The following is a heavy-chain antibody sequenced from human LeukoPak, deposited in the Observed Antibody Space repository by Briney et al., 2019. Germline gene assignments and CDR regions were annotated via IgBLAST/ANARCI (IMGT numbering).Heavy chain of an antibody. D-gene: IGHD1-1*01. CDR1: GASMSNYH. CDR2: VYNSGST. Sequence: RSSETLSLTCAVSGASMSNYHWSWIRQPPGRGLEYIGYVYNSGSTFHNPSLKSRVTISADTSRKQFSLKLTSVTATDTAVYYCARGTGGYRFDPWGQGILVTVSS. V-gene: IGHV4-59*01. CDR3: ARGTGGYRFDP. J-gene: IGHJ5*02.